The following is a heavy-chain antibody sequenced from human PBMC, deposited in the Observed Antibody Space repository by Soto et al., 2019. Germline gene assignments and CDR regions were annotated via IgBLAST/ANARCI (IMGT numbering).Heavy chain of an antibody. D-gene: IGHD2-2*01. CDR3: VKDGGYCSSATCYSPRNHYFDA. CDR1: GFDFSVYW. J-gene: IGHJ5*02. Sequence: VGSLRLSCAASGFDFSVYWMSWVRQAPGKGPEWVANIKFDGSEKQYVDSVKGRFTISRDNARNSVFLQMNSLRAGDTAVYYCVKDGGYCSSATCYSPRNHYFDAWGQGTLVTVSS. V-gene: IGHV3-7*03. CDR2: IKFDGSEK.